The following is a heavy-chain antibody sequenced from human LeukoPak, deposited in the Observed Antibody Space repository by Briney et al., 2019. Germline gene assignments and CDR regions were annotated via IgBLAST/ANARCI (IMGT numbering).Heavy chain of an antibody. CDR2: ITDNLST. J-gene: IGHJ5*02. CDR1: GFIFSSYA. V-gene: IGHV3-23*01. CDR3: AKSGVNWFDP. D-gene: IGHD7-27*01. Sequence: GGSLRLSCAASGFIFSSYAMSWVRQAPGKGLEWVSSITDNLSTYYADSVKGRFTISRDNSKNTLFLQMNSLSADDTAVYYCAKSGVNWFDPWGQGTLVTVSS.